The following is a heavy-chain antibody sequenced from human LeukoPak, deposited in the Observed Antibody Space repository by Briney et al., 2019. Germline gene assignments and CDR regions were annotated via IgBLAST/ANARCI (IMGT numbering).Heavy chain of an antibody. CDR2: INDDGSDT. J-gene: IGHJ5*02. D-gene: IGHD2-15*01. V-gene: IGHV3-74*01. Sequence: PGGSLRLSCATSGFTFKLYWMHWVRQVPGKAPVWVSRINDDGSDTRYADSVKGRFTISRDDATNMVFLQMNSLRPEDTAIYYCIGGGPSTWSWGQGTLVTVSS. CDR3: IGGGPSTWS. CDR1: GFTFKLYW.